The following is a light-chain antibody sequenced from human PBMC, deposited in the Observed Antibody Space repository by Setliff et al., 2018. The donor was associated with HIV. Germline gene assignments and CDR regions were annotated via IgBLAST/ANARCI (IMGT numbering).Light chain of an antibody. Sequence: QSVLTQPASESGSPGQSITISCTGTSSDVGNSNYVSWYQQHPGKAPKLLFYGVSHRPSGASDRFSGSKSGNTASLTISGLQAEDEADYYCVSHTSSITWLFGGGTQLTVL. CDR3: VSHTSSITWL. J-gene: IGLJ3*02. V-gene: IGLV2-14*03. CDR2: GVS. CDR1: SSDVGNSNY.